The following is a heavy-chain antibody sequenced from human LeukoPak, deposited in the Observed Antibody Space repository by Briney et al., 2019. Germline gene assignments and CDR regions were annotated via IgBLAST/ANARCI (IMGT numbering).Heavy chain of an antibody. CDR2: IWSDGSNR. J-gene: IGHJ4*02. D-gene: IGHD4-11*01. V-gene: IGHV3-33*06. CDR1: GFTFSHYG. CDR3: AKDAQRGFDYSNSLDN. Sequence: GGSLRLSCATSGFTFSHYGMHWVRQAPGKGLEWVAVIWSDGSNRYYGDPVKGRFTISRDNFQRTVYLQMNSLRAEVTAVYYCAKDAQRGFDYSNSLDNWGQGTLVTVSS.